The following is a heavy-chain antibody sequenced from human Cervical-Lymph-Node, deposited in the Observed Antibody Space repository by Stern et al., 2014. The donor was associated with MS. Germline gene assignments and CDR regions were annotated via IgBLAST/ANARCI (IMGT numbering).Heavy chain of an antibody. Sequence: DVQLVESGGGLVQPGGSLRLSCAASGFTFSSYSMNWVRQAPGKGLEWVSYISSSSSTIYYADSVKGRFTISRDNAKNSLYLQMNSLRDEDTAVYYCARDNSSSWTHYYYGMDVWGQGTTVTVSS. V-gene: IGHV3-48*02. CDR1: GFTFSSYS. D-gene: IGHD6-13*01. CDR2: ISSSSSTI. J-gene: IGHJ6*02. CDR3: ARDNSSSWTHYYYGMDV.